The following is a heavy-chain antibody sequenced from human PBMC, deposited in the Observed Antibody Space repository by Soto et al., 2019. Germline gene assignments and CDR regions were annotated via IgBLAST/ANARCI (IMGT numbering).Heavy chain of an antibody. CDR1: GLTFSIYA. CDR3: ARTPQKSRYFDY. CDR2: ISSNGGST. Sequence: GGSLRLSCAASGLTFSIYAMHWVRQAPGKGLEYVSAISSNGGSTYYANSVKGRFTISRDNSKNTLYLQMGSLRAEDMAVYYCARTPQKSRYFDYWGQGTLVTVSS. J-gene: IGHJ4*02. V-gene: IGHV3-64*01.